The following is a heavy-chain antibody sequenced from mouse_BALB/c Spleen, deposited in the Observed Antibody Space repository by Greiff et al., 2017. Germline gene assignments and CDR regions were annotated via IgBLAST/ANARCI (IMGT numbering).Heavy chain of an antibody. Sequence: VESGGGLVKPGGSLKLSCAASGFTFSDYYMYWVRQTPEKRLEWVATISDGGSYTYYPDSVKGRFTISRDNAKNNLYLQMSSLKSEDTAMYYCARGYGIYAMDYWGQGTSVTVSS. V-gene: IGHV5-4*02. D-gene: IGHD2-1*01. CDR1: GFTFSDYY. CDR2: ISDGGSYT. J-gene: IGHJ4*01. CDR3: ARGYGIYAMDY.